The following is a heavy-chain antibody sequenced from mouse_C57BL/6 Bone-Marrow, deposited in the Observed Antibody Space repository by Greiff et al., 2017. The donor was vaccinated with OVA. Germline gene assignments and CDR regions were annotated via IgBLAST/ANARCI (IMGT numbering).Heavy chain of an antibody. J-gene: IGHJ2*01. CDR1: GFTFSSYT. CDR3: ARRVYYGNYHYFDY. Sequence: EVQGVESGGGLVKPGGSLKLSCAASGFTFSSYTMSWVRQTPEKRLEWVATISGGGGNTYYPDSVKGRFTISRDNAKNTLYLQMSSLRSEDTALYYCARRVYYGNYHYFDYWGQGTTLTVSS. D-gene: IGHD2-1*01. CDR2: ISGGGGNT. V-gene: IGHV5-9*01.